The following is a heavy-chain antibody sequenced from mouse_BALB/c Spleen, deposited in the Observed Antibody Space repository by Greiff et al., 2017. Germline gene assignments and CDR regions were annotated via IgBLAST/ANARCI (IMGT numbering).Heavy chain of an antibody. CDR1: GYSFTGYF. CDR2: INPYNGDT. V-gene: IGHV1-20*02. D-gene: IGHD1-1*01. J-gene: IGHJ1*01. CDR3: ARRTTVVPDWYFDV. Sequence: EVQLQQSGPELVKPGASVKISCKASGYSFTGYFMNWVMQSHGKSLEWIGRINPYNGDTFYNQKFKGKATLTVDKSSSTAHMELRSLASEDSAVYYCARRTTVVPDWYFDVWGAGTTVTVSS.